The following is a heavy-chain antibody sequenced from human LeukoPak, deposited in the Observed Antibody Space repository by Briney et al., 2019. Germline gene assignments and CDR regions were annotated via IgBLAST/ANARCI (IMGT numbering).Heavy chain of an antibody. J-gene: IGHJ2*01. CDR3: ARVTGGGNVAYWYFDL. Sequence: SETLSLSCGVVGGSFTASYWSWIRQSPGKGLEWIGEIHHAGDTNYNPSLKSRVTISLDIYKAQFSLNLKSVTAADTAVYYCARVTGGGNVAYWYFDLWGRGTLVTVSS. CDR1: GGSFTASY. D-gene: IGHD4-23*01. V-gene: IGHV4-34*01. CDR2: IHHAGDT.